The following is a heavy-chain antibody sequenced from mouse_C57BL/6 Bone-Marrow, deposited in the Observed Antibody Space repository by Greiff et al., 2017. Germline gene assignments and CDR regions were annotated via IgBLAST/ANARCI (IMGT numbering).Heavy chain of an antibody. J-gene: IGHJ1*03. Sequence: VKVVESGAELARPGASVKMSCKASGYTFTSYTMHWVKQRPGQGLEWIGYINPSSGYTKYNQKFKDKATLTADKSSSTAYMQLSSLTSEDSAVYYCALFITTVVATRYFDVWGTGTTVTVSS. CDR1: GYTFTSYT. CDR2: INPSSGYT. CDR3: ALFITTVVATRYFDV. D-gene: IGHD1-1*01. V-gene: IGHV1-4*01.